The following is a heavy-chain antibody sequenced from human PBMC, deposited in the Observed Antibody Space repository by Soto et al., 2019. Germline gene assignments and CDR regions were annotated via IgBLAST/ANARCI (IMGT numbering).Heavy chain of an antibody. Sequence: QDQLVQSGVEVKKPGASVKVSCKASGYSFTNYGITWVRQAPGQGFEWMGWISAYNGNTNYAQKLQGRVTMSTDASTSTAYLELRSLRSDDPAVYYCARDRGVAPPVAGNTHYYYYMDVWGKGATVTVSS. CDR3: ARDRGVAPPVAGNTHYYYYMDV. V-gene: IGHV1-18*01. J-gene: IGHJ6*03. CDR1: GYSFTNYG. CDR2: ISAYNGNT. D-gene: IGHD6-19*01.